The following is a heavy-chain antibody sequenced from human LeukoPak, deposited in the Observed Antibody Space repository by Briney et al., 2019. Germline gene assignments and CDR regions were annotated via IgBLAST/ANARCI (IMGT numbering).Heavy chain of an antibody. CDR3: ARYYDFWSGYYGEPRNGGFDP. CDR1: GGSISSGDYY. D-gene: IGHD3-3*01. V-gene: IGHV4-30-4*08. Sequence: SQTLSLTCTVSGGSISSGDYYWSWLRQPPGKGLEWIGYIYYSGSTNYNPSLKSRVTISVDTSKNQFSLKLSSVTAADTAVYYCARYYDFWSGYYGEPRNGGFDPWGQGTLVTVSS. CDR2: IYYSGST. J-gene: IGHJ5*02.